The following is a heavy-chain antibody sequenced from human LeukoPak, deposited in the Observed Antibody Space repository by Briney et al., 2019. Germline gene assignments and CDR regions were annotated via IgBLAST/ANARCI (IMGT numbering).Heavy chain of an antibody. Sequence: ASVKVSCKASGYTFTSYDINWVRQATGQGLEWMGIINPSGGSTNYAQKFQGRVTMTRDMSTSTVYMELSSLRSEDTAVFYCARGPHKRTYDRDNWFDPWGQGTLVTVSS. J-gene: IGHJ5*02. CDR3: ARGPHKRTYDRDNWFDP. CDR2: INPSGGST. CDR1: GYTFTSYD. D-gene: IGHD3-3*01. V-gene: IGHV1-46*01.